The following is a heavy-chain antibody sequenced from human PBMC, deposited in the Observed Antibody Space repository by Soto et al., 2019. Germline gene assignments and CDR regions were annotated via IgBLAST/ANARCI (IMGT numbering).Heavy chain of an antibody. V-gene: IGHV4-31*03. CDR3: ARFRGVPAAKAFDY. CDR1: GDSISSAGNY. J-gene: IGHJ4*02. D-gene: IGHD2-2*01. CDR2: IYYGVTA. Sequence: SETLSLTCTVSGDSISSAGNYWSWIRQDPGKGLEWIGHIYYGVTAYYNPSLRSRVLMSIDTSKNQLSLKLSSVTAADTAVYYCARFRGVPAAKAFDYWGQGTPVTVSS.